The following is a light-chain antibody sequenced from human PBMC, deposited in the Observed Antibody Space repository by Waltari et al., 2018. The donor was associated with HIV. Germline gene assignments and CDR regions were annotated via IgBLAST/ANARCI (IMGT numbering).Light chain of an antibody. J-gene: IGLJ3*02. CDR2: EVS. CDR1: SSDVGSYNR. CDR3: SSYTSSSTWV. V-gene: IGLV2-18*02. Sequence: QSALTQPPSVSGSPGHSVTISCTGTSSDVGSYNRVSWYQQPPGTAPKLMIYEVSNRPSGVPDRFSGSQSGNTASLTISGLQAEDEADYYCSSYTSSSTWVFGGGTKLTVL.